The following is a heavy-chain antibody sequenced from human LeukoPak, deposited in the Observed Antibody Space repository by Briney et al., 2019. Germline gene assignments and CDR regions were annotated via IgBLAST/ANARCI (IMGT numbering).Heavy chain of an antibody. CDR2: ISWNSGSI. D-gene: IGHD1-26*01. CDR1: GFTFDDYA. V-gene: IGHV3-9*01. J-gene: IGHJ4*02. CDR3: AKDRYRRSLYYFDY. Sequence: GGSLGLSCAASGFTFDDYAMHWVRQAPGKGLEWVSGISWNSGSIGYADSVKGRFTISRDNAKNSLYLQMNSLRAEDTALYYCAKDRYRRSLYYFDYWGQGTLVTVSS.